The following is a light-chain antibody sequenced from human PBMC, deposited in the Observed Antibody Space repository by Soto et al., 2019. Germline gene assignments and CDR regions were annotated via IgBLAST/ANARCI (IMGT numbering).Light chain of an antibody. Sequence: EIVLTQSPGTLSLSPGERATLSCRASQSVSSSYLAWYQQKPGQALRLLIYGASSRATGIPDRFSGSGSGTDFTLSISRLEPEDFTVYYCQQYGSSLITFSQGTRLEIK. CDR2: GAS. J-gene: IGKJ5*01. V-gene: IGKV3-20*01. CDR3: QQYGSSLIT. CDR1: QSVSSSY.